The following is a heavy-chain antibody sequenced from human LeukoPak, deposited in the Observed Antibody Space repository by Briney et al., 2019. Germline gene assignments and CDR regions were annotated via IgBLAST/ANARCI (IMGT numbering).Heavy chain of an antibody. CDR1: GFTFSSYW. Sequence: GGSLRLSCAASGFTFSSYWMSWVRQAPGKGLEWVADIKQDGSEKYYVDSVKGRFTISRDNAKNSLYLQMNSLRAEYTAVYYCAGGTYPYDPSGLYYFDSWAQGTLVTVS. V-gene: IGHV3-7*03. D-gene: IGHD3-22*01. CDR2: IKQDGSEK. J-gene: IGHJ4*02. CDR3: AGGTYPYDPSGLYYFDS.